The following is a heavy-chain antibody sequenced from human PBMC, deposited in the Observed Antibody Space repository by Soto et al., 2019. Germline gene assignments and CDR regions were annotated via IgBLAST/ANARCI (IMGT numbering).Heavy chain of an antibody. CDR2: INIGTGDT. V-gene: IGHV1-3*04. D-gene: IGHD2-21*01. CDR3: GRFVAWISVMDV. Sequence: QAHLVQSGAEVKKPGASVNISCKASGYTFTAYSMHWVRQAPGQGLEWLGRINIGTGDTEYSQKFQGRVMIARDTSATTGYLEVSSLRSEDTAVYFCGRFVAWISVMDVWGQGTTVTVSS. J-gene: IGHJ6*02. CDR1: GYTFTAYS.